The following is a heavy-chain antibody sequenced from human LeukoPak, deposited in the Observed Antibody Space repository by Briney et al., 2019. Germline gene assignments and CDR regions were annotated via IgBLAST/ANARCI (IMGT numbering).Heavy chain of an antibody. CDR3: AISNGLH. CDR1: GGTFNSYA. D-gene: IGHD2-8*01. CDR2: FDPEDGET. V-gene: IGHV1-24*01. J-gene: IGHJ1*01. Sequence: ASVKVSCKASGGTFNSYAVSWVRQAPGKGLEWMGGFDPEDGETIYAQKFQGRVTMTEDTSTDTAYMELSSLRSEDTAVYYCAISNGLHWGQGTLVTVSS.